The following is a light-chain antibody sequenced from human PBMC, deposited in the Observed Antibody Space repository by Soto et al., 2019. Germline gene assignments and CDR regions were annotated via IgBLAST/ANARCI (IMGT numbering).Light chain of an antibody. V-gene: IGKV3-11*01. CDR2: DAS. CDR1: QSVGSY. J-gene: IGKJ4*01. CDR3: QQRTNWPLT. Sequence: EIVLTQSPATLSLSPGERATLPCRASQSVGSYLAWYQQKPGQAPRLLIYDASSRATGIPARFTGSGSGTDFTLTISSLEPEDFAVYYCQQRTNWPLTFGGGTKVEIK.